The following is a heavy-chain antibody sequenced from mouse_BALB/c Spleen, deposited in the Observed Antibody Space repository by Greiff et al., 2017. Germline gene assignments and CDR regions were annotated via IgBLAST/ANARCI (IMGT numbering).Heavy chain of an antibody. CDR2: ISSGGGST. CDR3: ARTGLYYFDY. V-gene: IGHV5-12-1*01. CDR1: GFAFSSYD. J-gene: IGHJ2*01. D-gene: IGHD4-1*01. Sequence: EVQLVESGGGLVKPGGSLKLSCAASGFAFSSYDMSWVRQTPEKRLEWVAYISSGGGSTYYPDTVKGRFTISRDNAKNTLYLQMSSLKSEDTAMYYCARTGLYYFDYWGQGTTLTVSS.